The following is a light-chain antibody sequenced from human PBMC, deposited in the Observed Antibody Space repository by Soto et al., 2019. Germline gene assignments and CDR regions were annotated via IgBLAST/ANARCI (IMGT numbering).Light chain of an antibody. J-gene: IGKJ2*01. Sequence: EIVRTQSPATLSVSPGERATLSCRASQSVSSNLAWYQQKPCQAPRLLIYGASTRATGIPARFSGSRSGTEFTFTISSLQSEDFAVYYCQQYNNRPKYTFGQGTKLEIQ. CDR3: QQYNNRPKYT. CDR1: QSVSSN. CDR2: GAS. V-gene: IGKV3-15*01.